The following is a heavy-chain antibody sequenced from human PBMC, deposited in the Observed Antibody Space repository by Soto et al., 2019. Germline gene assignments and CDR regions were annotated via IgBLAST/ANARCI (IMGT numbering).Heavy chain of an antibody. V-gene: IGHV1-46*03. CDR1: GYTFTSYY. D-gene: IGHD2-2*01. CDR2: INPSGGST. J-gene: IGHJ4*02. CDR3: ARDVVPAAMSDGSRYRWYYFDY. Sequence: QVQLVQSGAEVKKPGASVKVSCKASGYTFTSYYMHWVRQAPGQGLEWMGIINPSGGSTSYAQKFQRRVTMTRDTATSTVYMELCSLRSEDTAVYYCARDVVPAAMSDGSRYRWYYFDYWGQGTLVTVSS.